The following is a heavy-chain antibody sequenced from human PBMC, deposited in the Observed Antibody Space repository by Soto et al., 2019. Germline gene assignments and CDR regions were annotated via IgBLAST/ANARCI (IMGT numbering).Heavy chain of an antibody. CDR1: GGSFSGYY. D-gene: IGHD2-2*01. CDR2: INHSGST. J-gene: IGHJ4*02. Sequence: SETLSLTCAVYGGSFSGYYWSWIRQPPGKGLEWIGEINHSGSTNYNPSLKSRVTISVDTSKNQFSLKLSSVTAADTAVYYCARGTSYFDYWGQGTLVTV. V-gene: IGHV4-34*01. CDR3: ARGTSYFDY.